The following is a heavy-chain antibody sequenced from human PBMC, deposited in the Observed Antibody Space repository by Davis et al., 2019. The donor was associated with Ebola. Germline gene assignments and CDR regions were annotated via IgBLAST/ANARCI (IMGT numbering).Heavy chain of an antibody. Sequence: PSETLSLTCTVSGGSISSGDYYWSWIRQSPGKGLEWIGYIKYSWSTHSNPSLKSRVTISVDTSKNQFSLEMRSVTAADTAVYYCARVTPYIVVLPAARSLADFFDFWGQGTLVTVSS. CDR3: ARVTPYIVVLPAARSLADFFDF. V-gene: IGHV4-30-4*08. CDR2: IKYSWST. J-gene: IGHJ4*02. CDR1: GGSISSGDYY. D-gene: IGHD2-2*01.